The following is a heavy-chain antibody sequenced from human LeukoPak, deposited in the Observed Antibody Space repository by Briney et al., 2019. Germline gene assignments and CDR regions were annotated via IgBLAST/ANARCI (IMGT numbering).Heavy chain of an antibody. Sequence: SSEILSLTCTVSGDSVRSYYWSWIRQPPGQGLEWLGHINDRGSTNYNPSLQGRVTISIDTSKNQFSLEVNSVTAADTAVYYCVRDSRYGSGWFEDGLDFWGQGTTVTVSS. V-gene: IGHV4-59*02. CDR3: VRDSRYGSGWFEDGLDF. CDR2: INDRGST. CDR1: GDSVRSYY. D-gene: IGHD6-13*01. J-gene: IGHJ6*02.